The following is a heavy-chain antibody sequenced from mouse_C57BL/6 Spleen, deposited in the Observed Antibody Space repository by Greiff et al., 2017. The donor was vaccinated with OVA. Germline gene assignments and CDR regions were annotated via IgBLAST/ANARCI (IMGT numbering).Heavy chain of an antibody. D-gene: IGHD2-4*01. CDR2: IHPSDSDT. CDR3: AIVHYDYDYAMDY. Sequence: QVQLQQPGAELVKPGASVKVSCKASGYTFTSYWMHWVKQRPGQGLEWIGRIHPSDSDTNYNQKFKGKATLTVDKSSSTAYMQLSSLTSDDSAVYDCAIVHYDYDYAMDYWGQGTSVTVSS. J-gene: IGHJ4*01. CDR1: GYTFTSYW. V-gene: IGHV1-74*01.